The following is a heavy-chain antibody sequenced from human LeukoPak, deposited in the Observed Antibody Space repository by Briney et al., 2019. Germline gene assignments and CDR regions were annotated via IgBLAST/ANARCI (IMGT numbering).Heavy chain of an antibody. J-gene: IGHJ6*04. CDR1: GGSISSYY. CDR3: ARDLGGGYPPLPVDV. D-gene: IGHD3-16*02. CDR2: IYYSGST. V-gene: IGHV4-59*01. Sequence: PSETLSLTCTVSGGSISSYYWSWIRQPPGKGLEWIGYIYYSGSTNYNPSLKSRVTISVDTSKNQFSLKLSSVTAADTAVYYCARDLGGGYPPLPVDVWGKGTTVTVSS.